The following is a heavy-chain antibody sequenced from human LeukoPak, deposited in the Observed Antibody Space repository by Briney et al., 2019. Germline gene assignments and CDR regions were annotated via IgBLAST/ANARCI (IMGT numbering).Heavy chain of an antibody. Sequence: GGSLRLSCAASGFPLRNYVMSWVRQAPGKGLEWVSAISTSGDNTYYADSVKGRFTISRDNSKNTLYLQMNSLRAEDTAVYYCAKDRFGIAAYGRFDYWGQGTLVTVSS. D-gene: IGHD6-13*01. CDR2: ISTSGDNT. CDR3: AKDRFGIAAYGRFDY. CDR1: GFPLRNYV. J-gene: IGHJ4*02. V-gene: IGHV3-23*01.